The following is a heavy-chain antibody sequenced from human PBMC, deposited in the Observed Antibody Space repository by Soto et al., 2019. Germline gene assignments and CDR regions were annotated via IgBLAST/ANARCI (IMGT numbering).Heavy chain of an antibody. Sequence: GGSLRLSCSASGFTFSSYDMHWVRQGTGKGLEWVSAIGTTGGTYYAGSVKGRFTISRENAKNSLYLQMNSLRAGDTAIYFCARAIGPTIFDYWGQGTLVTVSS. J-gene: IGHJ4*02. CDR1: GFTFSSYD. V-gene: IGHV3-13*04. CDR3: ARAIGPTIFDY. CDR2: IGTTGGT. D-gene: IGHD3-22*01.